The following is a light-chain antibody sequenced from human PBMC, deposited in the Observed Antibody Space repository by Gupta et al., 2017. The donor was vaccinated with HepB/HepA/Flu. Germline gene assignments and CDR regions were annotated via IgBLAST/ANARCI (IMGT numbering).Light chain of an antibody. CDR2: DVS. CDR3: SSYTTSSTLRYV. Sequence: QSALTQPASGSGSPEQSITISCTGTSSYVSVYNYVSWYQQHPDKAPKLIIYDVSNRPSGVSNRFSGSKSDNTASLTISGLQAEDEADYSCSSYTTSSTLRYVFGTGTKVIVL. V-gene: IGLV2-14*03. J-gene: IGLJ1*01. CDR1: SSYVSVYNY.